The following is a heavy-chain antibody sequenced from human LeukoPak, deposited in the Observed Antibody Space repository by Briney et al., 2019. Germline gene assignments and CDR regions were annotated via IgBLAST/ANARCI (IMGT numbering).Heavy chain of an antibody. Sequence: PGGSLRLSCAASGFTFSSYWMHWVRQAPGKGLVWVSRINSDGSGTSYADSVKGRFTISRDNAKNSLYLQMNSLRAEDTAVYYCARGDCSGGSCYLSLTTIDYWGQGTLVTVSS. J-gene: IGHJ4*02. D-gene: IGHD2-15*01. CDR3: ARGDCSGGSCYLSLTTIDY. CDR1: GFTFSSYW. V-gene: IGHV3-74*01. CDR2: INSDGSGT.